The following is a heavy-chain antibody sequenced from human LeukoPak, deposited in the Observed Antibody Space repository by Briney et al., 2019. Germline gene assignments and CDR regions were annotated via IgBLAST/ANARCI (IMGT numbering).Heavy chain of an antibody. CDR2: IKQDGSEK. CDR3: ARGLTRDYYYYMDV. J-gene: IGHJ6*03. CDR1: GFTFSSYW. Sequence: GGSLRLSCAASGFTFSSYWMSWVRQAPGKGLEWVANIKQDGSEKYYVDSVKGRFTISRDNAKNSLYLQMNSLRAEDTAVYYCARGLTRDYYYYMDVWGKGTTVTVSS. D-gene: IGHD2-21*01. V-gene: IGHV3-7*01.